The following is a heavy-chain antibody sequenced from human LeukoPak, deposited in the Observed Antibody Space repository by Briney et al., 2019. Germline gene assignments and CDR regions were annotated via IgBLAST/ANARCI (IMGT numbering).Heavy chain of an antibody. CDR1: GGTFSSYA. CDR3: AREDSSGNDY. D-gene: IGHD3-22*01. Sequence: SVKVSCKASGGTFSSYAISWVRQAPGQGLEWMGRIIPILGIANYAQKFQGRVTITADKSTSTAYMELSSLRSEDTAVYYCAREDSSGNDYWGQGTLSPSPQ. J-gene: IGHJ4*02. CDR2: IIPILGIA. V-gene: IGHV1-69*04.